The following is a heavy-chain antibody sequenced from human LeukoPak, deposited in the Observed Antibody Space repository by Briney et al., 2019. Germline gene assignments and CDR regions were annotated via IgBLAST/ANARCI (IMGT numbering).Heavy chain of an antibody. V-gene: IGHV3-30*04. CDR2: ISYDGSNK. D-gene: IGHD3-10*01. Sequence: GGSLRLSCAASGFTFNNYAMHWVRQAPGKGLEWVAVISYDGSNKYYADSVKGRFTISRDNSKNTLYLQMNSLRAEDTAVYYCAKDWYFNTGSGSPIDYWGQGTLVTVSS. CDR3: AKDWYFNTGSGSPIDY. J-gene: IGHJ4*02. CDR1: GFTFNNYA.